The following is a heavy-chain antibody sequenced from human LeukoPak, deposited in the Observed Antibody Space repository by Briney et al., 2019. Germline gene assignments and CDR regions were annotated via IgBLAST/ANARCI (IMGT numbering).Heavy chain of an antibody. J-gene: IGHJ4*02. CDR2: IYYSGST. V-gene: IGHV4-59*01. D-gene: IGHD5-24*01. CDR3: AREGDGYNSIY. Sequence: PSETLSLTCTVSGGSISSYYWSWIRQPPGKGLEWIGYIYYSGSTNYNPSLKSRVTISVDTSKNQFSLKLSSVTAADTAVYYCAREGDGYNSIYWGQGTLVTVSS. CDR1: GGSISSYY.